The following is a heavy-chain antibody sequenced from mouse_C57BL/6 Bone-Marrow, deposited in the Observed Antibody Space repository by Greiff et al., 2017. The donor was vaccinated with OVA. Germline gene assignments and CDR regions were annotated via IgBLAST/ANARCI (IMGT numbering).Heavy chain of an antibody. CDR3: ARYVTTVVATRDY. J-gene: IGHJ2*01. CDR1: GYAFSSSW. CDR2: IYPGDGDT. V-gene: IGHV1-82*01. Sequence: QVQLQQSGPELVKPGASVKISCKASGYAFSSSWMTWVKQRPGKGLGWIGRIYPGDGDTNYNGKFKGKATLTAAKSSSTAYMQLSSRTSEDSAVYFCARYVTTVVATRDYWGQGTTLTVSS. D-gene: IGHD1-1*01.